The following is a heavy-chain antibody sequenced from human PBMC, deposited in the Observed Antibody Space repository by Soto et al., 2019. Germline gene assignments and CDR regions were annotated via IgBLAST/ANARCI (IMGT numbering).Heavy chain of an antibody. D-gene: IGHD1-7*01. Sequence: XXSLRLSCAASGFTFSSYAMSWARQAPGXXXXXVXYXXXSGXXHYXXXXXXXLXXXXXXXKNSLYLQMRSMRAEDTALYYCAKNYLFDSWAQGIMVTVYS. J-gene: IGHJ4*02. V-gene: IGHV3-23*02. CDR1: GFTFSSYA. CDR2: XXXSGXX. CDR3: AKNYLFDS.